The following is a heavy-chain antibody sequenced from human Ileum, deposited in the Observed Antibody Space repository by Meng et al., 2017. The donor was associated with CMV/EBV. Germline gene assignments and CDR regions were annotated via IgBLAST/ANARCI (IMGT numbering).Heavy chain of an antibody. D-gene: IGHD6-6*01. J-gene: IGHJ4*02. CDR3: ARDMRPYTSSSWMFDY. CDR2: ISWDGGST. V-gene: IGHV3-43*01. Sequence: SGCTFDDYTRHWVRQAPGKGLEYVSLISWDGGSTHSADSVKGRFTISRDNSKNSLYLQMNSLRTEDTALYYCARDMRPYTSSSWMFDYWGQGTLVTVSS. CDR1: GCTFDDYT.